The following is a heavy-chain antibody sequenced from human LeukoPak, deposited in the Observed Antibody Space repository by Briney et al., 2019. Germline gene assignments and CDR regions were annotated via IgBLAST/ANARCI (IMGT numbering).Heavy chain of an antibody. CDR1: GFTFSSCE. J-gene: IGHJ4*02. CDR2: ISNSGSSK. Sequence: GGSLRLSCVASGFTFSSCEMNWVRQAPGKGLEWLSYISNSGSSKYYADSVRGRFTISRDNAKNSLYLQMNSLRAEDTAVYYCARARVPGELNYWGQGTLVTVSS. V-gene: IGHV3-48*03. D-gene: IGHD3-10*01. CDR3: ARARVPGELNY.